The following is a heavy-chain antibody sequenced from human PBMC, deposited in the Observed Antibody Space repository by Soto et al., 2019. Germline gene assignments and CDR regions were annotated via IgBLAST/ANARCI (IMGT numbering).Heavy chain of an antibody. CDR3: ANSRGYSYGPEFDY. J-gene: IGHJ4*02. CDR2: IYYSGST. D-gene: IGHD5-18*01. V-gene: IGHV4-30-4*01. Sequence: SETLSLTCTVSGGSISSGDYYWSWIRQPPGKGLEWIGYIYYSGSTYYNPSLKSRVTISVDTSKNQFSLKLSSVTAADTAVYYCANSRGYSYGPEFDYWGQGTLVTVSS. CDR1: GGSISSGDYY.